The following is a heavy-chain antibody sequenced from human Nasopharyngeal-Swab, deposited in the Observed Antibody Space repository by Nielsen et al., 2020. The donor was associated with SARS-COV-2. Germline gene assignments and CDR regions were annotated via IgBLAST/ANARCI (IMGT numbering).Heavy chain of an antibody. J-gene: IGHJ2*01. Sequence: GESLKISCVASGFTFSPYAMSWVRQAPGKGLEWVSTISDSGGTTYYADSVKGRFTISRDNSKNTLYLQMNRLRAEDTALYYCAKELQAAGACYFDLWGRGTLVTVSS. CDR2: ISDSGGTT. CDR3: AKELQAAGACYFDL. D-gene: IGHD3-10*01. CDR1: GFTFSPYA. V-gene: IGHV3-23*01.